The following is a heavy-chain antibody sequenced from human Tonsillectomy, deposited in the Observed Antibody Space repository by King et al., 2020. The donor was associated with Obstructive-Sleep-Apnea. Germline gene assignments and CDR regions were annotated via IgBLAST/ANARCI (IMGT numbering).Heavy chain of an antibody. CDR2: VYYFGST. CDR1: GCSISNYF. Sequence: QLQESGPGLVKPSETLSLTCTVSGCSISNYFWTWIRQPPGKGLEWIGYVYYFGSTNSNPSLKSRVTITVDTSKNQFSPKLTSVTAADTAVYYWARHFRGSSYSDYWGQGILVTVSS. CDR3: ARHFRGSSYSDY. J-gene: IGHJ4*02. V-gene: IGHV4-59*08. D-gene: IGHD6-6*01.